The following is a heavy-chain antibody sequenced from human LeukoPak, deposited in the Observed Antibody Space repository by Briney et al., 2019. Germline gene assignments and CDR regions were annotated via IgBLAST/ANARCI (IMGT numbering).Heavy chain of an antibody. V-gene: IGHV1-8*03. CDR3: TRETSSRYFDF. CDR2: MNPNSGNT. Sequence: ASVKVSCKASGYTFTSYDINWVRQATGQGLEGMGWMNPNSGNTGYAQKFRDRISITRNTSISTAYMELSSLTSEDTGVYYCTRETSSRYFDFWGQGTLVTVSS. CDR1: GYTFTSYD. J-gene: IGHJ4*02.